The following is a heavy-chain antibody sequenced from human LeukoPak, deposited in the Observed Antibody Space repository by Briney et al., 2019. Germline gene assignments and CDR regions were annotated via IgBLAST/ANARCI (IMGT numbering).Heavy chain of an antibody. Sequence: GGSLRLSCAASGFTFSSYAMSLVRQAPGKGLEWVSAISGSGGSTYYADSVKGRFTISRDNSKNTLYLQTNSLRAEDTAVYYCAKDPGLDDDPFFDYWGQGTLVTVSS. J-gene: IGHJ4*02. CDR3: AKDPGLDDDPFFDY. V-gene: IGHV3-23*01. CDR1: GFTFSSYA. CDR2: ISGSGGST. D-gene: IGHD3/OR15-3a*01.